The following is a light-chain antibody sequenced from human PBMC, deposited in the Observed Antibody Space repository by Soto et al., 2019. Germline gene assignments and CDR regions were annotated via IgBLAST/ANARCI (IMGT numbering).Light chain of an antibody. CDR2: EAT. V-gene: IGLV2-14*02. Sequence: QSALTQPASVSGAPGQSITISCTGSSSDVGTYDLVSWYQHHPGAAPKLMIYEATRRPSGISNRLSGSKSCNTASLTISGLQAEDEDDDYCSSYTSSNTLFVFGLGTKVTVL. J-gene: IGLJ1*01. CDR1: SSDVGTYDL. CDR3: SSYTSSNTLFV.